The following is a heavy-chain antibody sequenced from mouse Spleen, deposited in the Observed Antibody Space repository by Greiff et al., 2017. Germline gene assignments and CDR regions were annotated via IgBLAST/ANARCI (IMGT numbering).Heavy chain of an antibody. Sequence: EVQGVESGGGLVKPGGSLKLSCAASGFTFSSYAMSWVRQTPEKRLEWVATISSGGSYTYYPDSVKGRFTISRDNAKNTLYLQMSSLRSEDTAMYYCARQQRYYFDYWGQGTTLTVSS. CDR1: GFTFSSYA. J-gene: IGHJ2*01. CDR2: ISSGGSYT. V-gene: IGHV5-9-3*01. CDR3: ARQQRYYFDY.